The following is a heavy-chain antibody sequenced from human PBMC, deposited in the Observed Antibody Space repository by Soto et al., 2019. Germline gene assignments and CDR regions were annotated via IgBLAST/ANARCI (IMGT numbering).Heavy chain of an antibody. Sequence: QVQLVQSGAEVKKPGASVKVSCKASGYTFTTYVISWVRQAPGQGLEWMGWINGYNGNTNYAQKLQGRVTMTTATSTSTAYTGLRRLRSDDRAGYWWAIAPVAGNDFDYGGQGTLVTVSS. CDR3: AIAPVAGNDFDY. CDR2: INGYNGNT. V-gene: IGHV1-18*01. D-gene: IGHD6-19*01. CDR1: GYTFTTYV. J-gene: IGHJ4*02.